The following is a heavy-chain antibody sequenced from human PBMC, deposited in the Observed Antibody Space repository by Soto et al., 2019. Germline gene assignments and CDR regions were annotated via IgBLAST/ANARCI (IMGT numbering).Heavy chain of an antibody. CDR2: IKQDGSEK. CDR1: GFTFSAYW. V-gene: IGHV3-7*05. CDR3: VGSRGWLFDY. J-gene: IGHJ4*02. D-gene: IGHD6-19*01. Sequence: EVHLVESGGDLVQPGGSLRLSCAASGFTFSAYWMQWVRQAPGKGLEWVAIIKQDGSEKYYVDSVTGRFTISRDNAKNSLYLQMSSLRAEDTAMYYCVGSRGWLFDYWGQGTRVTVSS.